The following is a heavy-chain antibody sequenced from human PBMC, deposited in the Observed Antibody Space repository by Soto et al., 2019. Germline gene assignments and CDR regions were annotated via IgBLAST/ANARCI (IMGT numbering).Heavy chain of an antibody. CDR1: SYSISSGFF. Sequence: PSETLSLTCVVSSYSISSGFFWAWIRQPPGKGLEWVGSIYHTGDTHYNPSLRSQVSMSVDTSKNHFSLRLTYLTATDTAVYFCARDTNSLDLWGQGILVTVSS. D-gene: IGHD2-8*01. J-gene: IGHJ5*02. CDR3: ARDTNSLDL. V-gene: IGHV4-38-2*02. CDR2: IYHTGDT.